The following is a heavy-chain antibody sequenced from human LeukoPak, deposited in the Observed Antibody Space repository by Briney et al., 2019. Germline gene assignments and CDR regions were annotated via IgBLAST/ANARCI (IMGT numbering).Heavy chain of an antibody. J-gene: IGHJ4*02. CDR3: ARDCCGEWYFFDS. CDR2: ISSGGSDK. D-gene: IGHD3-10*01. CDR1: GFTFSNYA. Sequence: PGGSLRLSCAASGFTFSNYAIHWVRQAPGKGLEWVAFISSGGSDKFYADSVKGRFTVSRDNSKNTLYLQMNSLRVEDMAVYYCARDCCGEWYFFDSWGQGTLITASS. V-gene: IGHV3-30-3*01.